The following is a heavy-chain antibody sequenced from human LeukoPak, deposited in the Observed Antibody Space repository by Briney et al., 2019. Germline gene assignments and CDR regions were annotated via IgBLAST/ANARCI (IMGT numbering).Heavy chain of an antibody. Sequence: GGSLRLSCVGSGFTFRSHAMSWVRQAPEKGLEFVSGIYENGGTTYYADSVKGRFSISRDNSKNTLYLQMDGLRGEDTAVYYCAKDFRIGYSAHFDYWGQGALVTVSS. D-gene: IGHD2-21*01. CDR1: GFTFRSHA. V-gene: IGHV3-23*01. J-gene: IGHJ4*02. CDR2: IYENGGTT. CDR3: AKDFRIGYSAHFDY.